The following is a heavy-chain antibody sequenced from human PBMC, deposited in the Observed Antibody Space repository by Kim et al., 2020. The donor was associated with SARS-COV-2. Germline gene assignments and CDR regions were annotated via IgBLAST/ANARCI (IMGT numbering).Heavy chain of an antibody. CDR3: ARGSYYGSVTPPLY. V-gene: IGHV4-59*01. CDR1: GGSISSYY. Sequence: SETLSLTCTVSGGSISSYYWSWIRQPPGKGLEWIGYIYYSGSTNYNPSLKSRVTISVDTSKNQFSLKLSSVTAADTAVYYCARGSYYGSVTPPLYWGQGTLVTVSS. J-gene: IGHJ4*02. CDR2: IYYSGST. D-gene: IGHD3-10*01.